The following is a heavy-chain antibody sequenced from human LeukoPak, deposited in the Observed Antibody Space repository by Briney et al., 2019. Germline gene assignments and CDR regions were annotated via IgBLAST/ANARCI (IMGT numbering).Heavy chain of an antibody. CDR3: AKGVAARQLDY. D-gene: IGHD6-13*01. Sequence: GGSLRLSCAASGFTFSSYAVNWVRKPPGKGLEWVSAISGSAGSTFYADSVKGRFTISRDNSKNTVYLQMNSLRAEDTAVYYCAKGVAARQLDYWGQGTLVTVSS. V-gene: IGHV3-23*01. J-gene: IGHJ4*02. CDR1: GFTFSSYA. CDR2: ISGSAGST.